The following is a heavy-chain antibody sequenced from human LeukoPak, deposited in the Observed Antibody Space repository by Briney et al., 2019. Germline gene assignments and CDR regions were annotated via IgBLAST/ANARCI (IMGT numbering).Heavy chain of an antibody. J-gene: IGHJ4*02. CDR1: NGSFSGYY. CDR2: SNESGST. CDR3: ARGIMTTVPTFDY. D-gene: IGHD4-17*01. V-gene: IGHV4-34*01. Sequence: PSETLSLTCSVYNGSFSGYYWSWIRQPPGKGLEWIGESNESGSTNYNPSLKSRVTISVDTSKDQFSLRLTSVTAADTAVYYCARGIMTTVPTFDYWGQGTLVTVSS.